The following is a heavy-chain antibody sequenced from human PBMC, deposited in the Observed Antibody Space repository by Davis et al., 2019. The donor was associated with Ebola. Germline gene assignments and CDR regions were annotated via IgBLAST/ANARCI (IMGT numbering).Heavy chain of an antibody. CDR3: AKDWRYDSRLRKSYYYGMDV. Sequence: GESLKISCEVTGMTVRETHLSWVRQVPGKGLERVAVIYSGRSTDYAHSVKGRFTISRDNSRNTMYLQMNSLRGEDTAVYYCAKDWRYDSRLRKSYYYGMDVWGQGTTVTVSS. D-gene: IGHD3-22*01. V-gene: IGHV3-66*01. CDR2: IYSGRST. J-gene: IGHJ6*02. CDR1: GMTVRETH.